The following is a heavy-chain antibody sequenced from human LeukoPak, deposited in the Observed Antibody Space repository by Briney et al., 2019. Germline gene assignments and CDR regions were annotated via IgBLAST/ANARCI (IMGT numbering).Heavy chain of an antibody. CDR3: ARDLHHCSSTSCHPFGAFDI. V-gene: IGHV3-53*01. CDR2: IYSGGST. D-gene: IGHD2-2*01. CDR1: GFTVSSNY. J-gene: IGHJ3*02. Sequence: GGSLRLSCAASGFTVSSNYMSWVRQAPGKGLEWVSVIYSGGSTYYADSVKGRFTISRDNSKNTLYLQMNSLRAEDTAVYYCARDLHHCSSTSCHPFGAFDIWGQGTMVTVSS.